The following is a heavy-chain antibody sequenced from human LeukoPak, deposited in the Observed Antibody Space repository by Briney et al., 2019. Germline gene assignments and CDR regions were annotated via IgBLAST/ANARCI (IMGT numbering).Heavy chain of an antibody. CDR3: ARAARREITGYYYYYMDV. CDR1: RGTFSSYA. J-gene: IGHJ6*03. D-gene: IGHD3-16*01. V-gene: IGHV1-69*06. Sequence: SVKVSCKASRGTFSSYAISWVRQAPGQGLEWMGGIIPIFGTANYAQKFQGRVTITADKSTSTAYMELSSLRSEDTAVYYCARAARREITGYYYYYMDVWGKGTTVTVSS. CDR2: IIPIFGTA.